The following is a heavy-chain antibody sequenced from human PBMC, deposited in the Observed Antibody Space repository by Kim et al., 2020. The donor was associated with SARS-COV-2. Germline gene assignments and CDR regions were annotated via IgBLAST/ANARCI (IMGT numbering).Heavy chain of an antibody. J-gene: IGHJ6*02. Sequence: GGSLRLSCAASGFTFSSYSMNWVRQAPGKGLEWVSSISSSSSYIYYADSVKGRFTISRDNAKNSLYLQMNSLRAEDTAVYYCARVASNWGVVVPAAMEYYYYGMDVWGQGTTVTVSS. CDR2: ISSSSSYI. D-gene: IGHD2-2*01. V-gene: IGHV3-21*01. CDR3: ARVASNWGVVVPAAMEYYYYGMDV. CDR1: GFTFSSYS.